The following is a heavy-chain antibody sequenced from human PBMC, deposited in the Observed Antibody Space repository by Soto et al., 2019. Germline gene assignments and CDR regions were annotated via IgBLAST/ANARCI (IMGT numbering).Heavy chain of an antibody. V-gene: IGHV3-9*01. Sequence: SLRLSCAASGFTFDDYAMHWVRQAPGKGLEWVSGISWISGSIGYADSVRGRFAISRDNAKNSLYLQMSSLRAEDTALYYCAKALSGYSYGPFDCWGQGTLVTVSS. D-gene: IGHD5-18*01. CDR3: AKALSGYSYGPFDC. J-gene: IGHJ4*02. CDR2: ISWISGSI. CDR1: GFTFDDYA.